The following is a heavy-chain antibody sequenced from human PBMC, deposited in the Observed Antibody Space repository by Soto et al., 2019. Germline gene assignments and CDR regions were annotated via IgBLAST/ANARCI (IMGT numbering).Heavy chain of an antibody. J-gene: IGHJ4*02. V-gene: IGHV4-34*01. CDR2: INHSGST. D-gene: IGHD6-19*01. CDR3: ARGGTGWYQTNFDY. Sequence: QSLPGAVSGGSFSGYYWSWIRQPPGKGLEWIGEINHSGSTNYNPSLKSRVTISVDTSKNQFSLKLSSVTAADTAVYYCARGGTGWYQTNFDYWGQGTLVTVSS. CDR1: GGSFSGYY.